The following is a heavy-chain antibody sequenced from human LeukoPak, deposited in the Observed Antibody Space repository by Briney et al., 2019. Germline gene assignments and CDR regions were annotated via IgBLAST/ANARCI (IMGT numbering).Heavy chain of an antibody. J-gene: IGHJ4*02. CDR3: SRENGAFSPFGY. CDR1: GGSITSTNR. V-gene: IGHV4-4*02. CDR2: VSLSGLT. Sequence: PSESLSLTCGVSGGSITSTNRWCGGRQPPGQGLEWFGGVSLSGLTNYNPSLSSRVIMALDTSKNHLSLHLTSVTAADTAVYYCSRENGAFSPFGYWGQGYLVTVLS. D-gene: IGHD2-8*01.